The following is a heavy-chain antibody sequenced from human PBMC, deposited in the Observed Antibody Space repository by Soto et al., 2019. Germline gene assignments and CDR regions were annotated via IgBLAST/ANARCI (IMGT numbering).Heavy chain of an antibody. V-gene: IGHV3-23*01. D-gene: IGHD3-16*01. J-gene: IGHJ5*02. CDR3: VKYTVTEDLGES. CDR1: GFTFSSYA. CDR2: VSRAGTYT. Sequence: EVQLLESGGDVVRPGGSLRLSCAASGFTFSSYAMGWVRQAPGKGLEWVAGVSRAGTYTFYADSGWGRFSISRDNSRDTVDLYMNALRGDDTAVYFCVKYTVTEDLGESWGQGTLVSVSS.